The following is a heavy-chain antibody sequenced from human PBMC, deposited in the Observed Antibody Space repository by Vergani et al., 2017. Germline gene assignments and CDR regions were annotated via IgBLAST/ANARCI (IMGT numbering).Heavy chain of an antibody. CDR2: INPNSGGT. J-gene: IGHJ4*02. CDR3: ARCDVLMVYRRLLD. Sequence: QVQLVQSGAEVKKPGASVKVSCKASGYTFTGYYIHWVRQAPGQGLEWMGRINPNSGGTSDAQKFQGRVTITADESTSTAYMELSSLRSEDTAVYYCARCDVLMVYRRLLDWGQGTLVTVSS. V-gene: IGHV1-2*06. CDR1: GYTFTGYY. D-gene: IGHD2-8*01.